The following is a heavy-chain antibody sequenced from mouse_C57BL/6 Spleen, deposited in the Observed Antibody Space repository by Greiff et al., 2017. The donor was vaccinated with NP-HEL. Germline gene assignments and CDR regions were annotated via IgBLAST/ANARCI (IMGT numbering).Heavy chain of an antibody. V-gene: IGHV1-63*01. D-gene: IGHD1-1*01. CDR3: ARSITTVVAQGFDY. J-gene: IGHJ2*01. CDR1: GYTFTNYW. CDR2: IYPGGGYT. Sequence: VQLQQSGAELVRPGPSVKMSCKASGYTFTNYWIGWAKQRPGHGLEWIGDIYPGGGYTNYNEKFKGKATLTADKSSSTAYMQFSSLTSEDSAIYYCARSITTVVAQGFDYWGQGTTLTVSS.